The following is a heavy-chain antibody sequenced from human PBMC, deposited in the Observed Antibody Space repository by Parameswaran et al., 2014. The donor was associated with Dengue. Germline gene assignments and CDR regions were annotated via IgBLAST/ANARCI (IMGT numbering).Heavy chain of an antibody. J-gene: IGHJ6*02. CDR3: ARDRIGGGAPYYYYGMDV. V-gene: IGHV1-69*01. Sequence: SWVRQAPGQGLEWMGGIIPMFGTAIYAQKFEGRVTITAEESTSTAYMELNSLRFEDTAVYYCARDRIGGGAPYYYYGMDVWGQGTTVTVSS. D-gene: IGHD3-10*01. CDR2: IIPMFGTA.